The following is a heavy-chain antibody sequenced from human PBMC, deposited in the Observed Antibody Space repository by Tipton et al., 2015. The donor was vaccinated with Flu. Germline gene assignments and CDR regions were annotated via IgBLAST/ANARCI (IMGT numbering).Heavy chain of an antibody. J-gene: IGHJ6*02. CDR2: INHSGST. Sequence: TLSLTCTVSGGSISSYYWSWIRQPPGKGLEWIGEINHSGSTNYNPSLKSRVTISVDMSKNQFSLKLSSVTAADTAVYYCARRGYYYYGMDVWGQGTTVTVSS. CDR3: ARRGYYYYGMDV. D-gene: IGHD3-10*01. V-gene: IGHV4-34*01. CDR1: GGSISSYY.